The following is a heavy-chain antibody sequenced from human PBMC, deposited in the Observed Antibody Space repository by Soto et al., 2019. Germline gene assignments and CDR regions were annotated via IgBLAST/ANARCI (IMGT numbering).Heavy chain of an antibody. CDR3: ARECDFTVYDSDSYYFYGMDV. D-gene: IGHD5-12*01. Sequence: QVQLVQSGAEVKKPGASVKVSCKASGYTFTSSDINWVRQAPGQGLEWMGWMNPNTGNSGFAQKFQGRVTMTSDTSISTAYMELSSLRSEDSAVYYCARECDFTVYDSDSYYFYGMDVWGQGTTVTVSS. CDR1: GYTFTSSD. CDR2: MNPNTGNS. J-gene: IGHJ6*02. V-gene: IGHV1-8*01.